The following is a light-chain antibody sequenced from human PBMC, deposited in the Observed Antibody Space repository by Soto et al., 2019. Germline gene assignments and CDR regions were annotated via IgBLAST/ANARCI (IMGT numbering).Light chain of an antibody. J-gene: IGKJ1*01. CDR2: EAS. CDR1: QGIGND. CDR3: LQDYVYPWT. Sequence: AIQVTQSPSSLSASVGDRVTISCRASQGIGNDLGWYQQKPGKAPKLLIYEASTLQTGVASRFSGSGSGTDFTLTISSLQPEDFATYYCLQDYVYPWTFGQGTKV. V-gene: IGKV1-6*01.